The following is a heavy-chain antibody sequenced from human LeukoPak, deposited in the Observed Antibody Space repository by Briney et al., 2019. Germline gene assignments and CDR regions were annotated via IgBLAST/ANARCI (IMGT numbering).Heavy chain of an antibody. CDR3: AKANYSGSYCFDS. CDR1: GFTFSRSA. Sequence: SGGSLRLSCAASGFTFSRSAMNWVRQAPGKGLEWVSSFSASGGTTYYADSVKGRFTISRDNSKNTLSVQMNSLRAEDTAVYYCAKANYSGSYCFDSWGQGTLVTVSS. J-gene: IGHJ4*02. V-gene: IGHV3-23*01. D-gene: IGHD1-26*01. CDR2: FSASGGTT.